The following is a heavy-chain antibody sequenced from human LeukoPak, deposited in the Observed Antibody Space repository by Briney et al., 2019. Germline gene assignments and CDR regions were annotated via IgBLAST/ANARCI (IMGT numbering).Heavy chain of an antibody. J-gene: IGHJ4*02. CDR1: GFTFSDYY. D-gene: IGHD3-22*01. Sequence: PGGSLRLSCAASGFTFSDYYMSWVRQAPGKGLEWVSAISGSGGSTYYADSVKGRFTISRDNSKNTLYLQMNSLRAEDTAVYYCARDLGYYYDSSGYKYWGQGTLVTVSS. CDR3: ARDLGYYYDSSGYKY. CDR2: ISGSGGST. V-gene: IGHV3-23*01.